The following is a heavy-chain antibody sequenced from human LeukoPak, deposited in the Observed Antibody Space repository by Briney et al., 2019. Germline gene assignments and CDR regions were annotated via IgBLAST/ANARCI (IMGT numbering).Heavy chain of an antibody. CDR3: AREGTVIRGYDY. V-gene: IGHV1-2*02. Sequence: VASVKVSCQASRYTFTKYFTQWVRQAPGQGLEWMGWINPNSGGTNYAQKFQGRVTMTRDTSISTAYMELSRLRSDDTAMYYCAREGTVIRGYDYWGQGTLVTVSS. CDR1: RYTFTKYF. D-gene: IGHD3-10*01. J-gene: IGHJ4*02. CDR2: INPNSGGT.